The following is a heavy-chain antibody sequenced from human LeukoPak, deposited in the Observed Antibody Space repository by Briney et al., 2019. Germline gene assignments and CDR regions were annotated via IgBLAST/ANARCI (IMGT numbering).Heavy chain of an antibody. CDR3: ARCSPGDSSNFYAVLQY. Sequence: ASVKVSCKASGYTFTSYYMHGVRPAPGQGLEWLGGIIPVFGTTTYDQKFQAKVTMTADKSTNTAYLEISSVTSDDTAVYYCARCSPGDSSNFYAVLQYWGQGTQVTVST. J-gene: IGHJ4*02. CDR1: GYTFTSYY. V-gene: IGHV1-69*06. D-gene: IGHD3-22*01. CDR2: IIPVFGTT.